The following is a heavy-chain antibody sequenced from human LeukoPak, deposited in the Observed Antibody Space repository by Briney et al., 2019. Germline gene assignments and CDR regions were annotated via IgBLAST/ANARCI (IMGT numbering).Heavy chain of an antibody. CDR2: IYYSGST. J-gene: IGHJ4*02. D-gene: IGHD1-26*01. Sequence: SETLSLTCTVSGGSISSYYWSWIRHPPGKGLEWIGYIYYSGSTNYSPSLKSRVTISVDTSKNQFSLKLSSVTAADTAVYYCARVTSDSGSSLFDYWGQGTLVTVSS. CDR1: GGSISSYY. V-gene: IGHV4-59*01. CDR3: ARVTSDSGSSLFDY.